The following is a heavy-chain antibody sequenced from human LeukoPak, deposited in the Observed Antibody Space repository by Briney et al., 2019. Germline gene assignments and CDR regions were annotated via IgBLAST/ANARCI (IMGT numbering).Heavy chain of an antibody. CDR3: ASSVPTPVYSYSDWFDP. Sequence: PSETLSLTCTVSGGSISSYYWAWIRQPPGKGLEWIGSIHYSGSTYYNPSLQSRLTMSVDTSKNQFSLRLSSVTAVDTAVYYCASSVPTPVYSYSDWFDPWGQGSLVTVSS. CDR2: IHYSGST. CDR1: GGSISSYY. J-gene: IGHJ5*02. V-gene: IGHV4-39*01. D-gene: IGHD2-2*01.